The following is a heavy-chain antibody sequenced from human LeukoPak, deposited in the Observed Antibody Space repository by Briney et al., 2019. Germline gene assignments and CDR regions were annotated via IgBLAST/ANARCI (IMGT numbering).Heavy chain of an antibody. D-gene: IGHD3-3*01. CDR3: ARQLPPMVSGEIIIGDAFDL. CDR2: ISIDTITT. Sequence: GGSLRLSCAASGFTFSTYWMHWVRQAPGKGLVWVSRISIDTITTTYADSVKGRFTISRDNAKDTLYLQMSSLRAEDTAVYYCARQLPPMVSGEIIIGDAFDLWGHGTRVTVSS. J-gene: IGHJ3*01. V-gene: IGHV3-74*01. CDR1: GFTFSTYW.